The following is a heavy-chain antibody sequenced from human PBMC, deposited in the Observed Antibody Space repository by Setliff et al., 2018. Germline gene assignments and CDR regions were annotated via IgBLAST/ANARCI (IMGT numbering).Heavy chain of an antibody. CDR3: AGGAFGSRWYVRPWFDP. V-gene: IGHV4-34*01. CDR2: IDQSGST. J-gene: IGHJ5*02. D-gene: IGHD6-13*01. Sequence: PSETLSLTCAVYGDSFSGYFWTWIRQPPRKGLEWIGDIDQSGSTNYNPSLKSRLTISVDTSKNQFSLSLSSVTAADTAVYYCAGGAFGSRWYVRPWFDPWGQGTLVTVSS. CDR1: GDSFSGYF.